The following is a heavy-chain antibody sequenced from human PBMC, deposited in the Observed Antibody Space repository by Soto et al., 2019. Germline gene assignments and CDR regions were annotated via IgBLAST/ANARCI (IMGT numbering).Heavy chain of an antibody. CDR1: GYTFPSYD. CDR2: MNPNSGNT. J-gene: IGHJ1*01. V-gene: IGHV1-8*01. CDR3: ARDRVESGYPEYFQH. D-gene: IGHD3-22*01. Sequence: ASVKVSCKASGYTFPSYDINWVRQATGQGLEWMGWMNPNSGNTGYAQKFQGRVTMTRNTSISTAYMELSSLRSEDTAVYYCARDRVESGYPEYFQHWGQGTLVTVS.